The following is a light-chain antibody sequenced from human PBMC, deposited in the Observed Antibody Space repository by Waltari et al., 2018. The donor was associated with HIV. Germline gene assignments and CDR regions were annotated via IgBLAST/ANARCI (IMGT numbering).Light chain of an antibody. J-gene: IGLJ2*01. CDR3: HSYDTSLSGVV. CDR2: GHC. V-gene: IGLV1-40*01. CDR1: SSNIGPIHD. Sequence: QSVLTQPPSVSGAPGQRVTISCTGSSSNIGPIHDVHWYQQVPRTALKPLYYGHCDRPSGVPDRFSGPKSGTSASLAIAGLQAEDEADYYCHSYDTSLSGVVVGGGTKLTVL.